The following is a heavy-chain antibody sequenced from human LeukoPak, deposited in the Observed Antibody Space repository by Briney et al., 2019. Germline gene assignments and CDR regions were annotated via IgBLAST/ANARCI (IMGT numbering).Heavy chain of an antibody. V-gene: IGHV3-11*04. D-gene: IGHD3-22*01. CDR3: ARDYYDSSGYDYFDY. Sequence: GGSLRLSCAASGFTFSDYYMSWIRQAPGKGLEWVSYISSSGSAIYYADSVKGRFTISRDNAKNSLYLQMNSLRAEDTAVYYCARDYYDSSGYDYFDYWGQGTLVTVSS. J-gene: IGHJ4*02. CDR2: ISSSGSAI. CDR1: GFTFSDYY.